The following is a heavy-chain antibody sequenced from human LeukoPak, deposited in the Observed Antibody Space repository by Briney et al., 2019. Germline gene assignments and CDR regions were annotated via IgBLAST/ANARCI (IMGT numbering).Heavy chain of an antibody. V-gene: IGHV4-38-2*02. J-gene: IGHJ4*02. D-gene: IGHD3-10*01. CDR3: ARLSGRDYYFDY. CDR2: MFTPGTI. Sequence: SETLSLTCTVTDYSIGSGYYWGWIRQPAGKGLEWIGRMFTPGTINYNPSLKSRVTISLDTSKNQFSLKLSSVTAADTAVYYCARLSGRDYYFDYWGQGALVTVSS. CDR1: DYSIGSGYY.